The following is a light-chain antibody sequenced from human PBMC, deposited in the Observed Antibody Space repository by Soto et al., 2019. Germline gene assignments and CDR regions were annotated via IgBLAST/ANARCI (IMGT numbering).Light chain of an antibody. CDR3: QHYNSYSEA. CDR2: KAS. CDR1: QTISSW. V-gene: IGKV1-5*03. J-gene: IGKJ1*01. Sequence: IQVTRAPYNLCGWWGDEVYINLPASQTISSWLAWYQQKPGKAPKLLIYKASTLKSGVPSRFSGSGSGTEFTLTISSLQPDDFATYYCQHYNSYSEAFGQGTKVDIK.